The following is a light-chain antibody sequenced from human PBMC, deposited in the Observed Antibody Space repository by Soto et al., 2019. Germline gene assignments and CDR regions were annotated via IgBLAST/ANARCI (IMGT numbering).Light chain of an antibody. Sequence: QPVLTQPRSVSGSPGQSVTISCTGTSSVVGGYNYVSWYQRHPGEAPKLMIYDVSERPSGVPDRFTASKSGNTASLTISGLQAEDEADYYCCSYAGTYTYLFGTGTKVTVL. J-gene: IGLJ1*01. CDR2: DVS. CDR3: CSYAGTYTYL. CDR1: SSVVGGYNY. V-gene: IGLV2-11*01.